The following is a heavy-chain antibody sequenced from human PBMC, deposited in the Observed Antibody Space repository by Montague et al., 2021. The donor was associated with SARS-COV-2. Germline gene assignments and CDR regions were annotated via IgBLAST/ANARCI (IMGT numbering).Heavy chain of an antibody. CDR1: GGSISGYY. V-gene: IGHV4-59*01. J-gene: IGHJ6*02. D-gene: IGHD2-21*02. CDR2: IYNNGST. CDR3: ARGGGDSADYYYYAMDV. Sequence: SETLSLTCTVSGGSISGYYWSWIRQPPGKGLQWIGYIYNNGSTNCNTSLKSRVTLSIDTSKNQFSLKLTSVTAADTAVYYCARGGGDSADYYYYAMDVWGQGTTVTVSS.